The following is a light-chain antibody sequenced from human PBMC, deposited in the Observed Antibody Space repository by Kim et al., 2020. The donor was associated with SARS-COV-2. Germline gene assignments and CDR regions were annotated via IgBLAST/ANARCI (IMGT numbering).Light chain of an antibody. CDR1: NIGSKS. V-gene: IGLV3-21*04. Sequence: APGKTASITCGGNNIGSKSVHWYQQKPGQAPVLVISYDSDRPSGIPERFSGSNSGNTATLTISRVEAGDEADYYCQLWDSSRDPWVFGGGTKLTVL. CDR3: QLWDSSRDPWV. J-gene: IGLJ3*02. CDR2: YDS.